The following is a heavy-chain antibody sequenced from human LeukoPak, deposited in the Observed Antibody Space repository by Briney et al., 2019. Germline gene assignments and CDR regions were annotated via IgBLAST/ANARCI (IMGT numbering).Heavy chain of an antibody. CDR3: AREISRFGI. Sequence: PGGSLRLSCAASGFTVSSNYMSWVRQAPGKGLEWVSSIYIGGSTYYADSVKGRFTISRDNPNNTLYLQMHSLRAEDTAVYYCAREISRFGIWGQGNLVTVSS. D-gene: IGHD3-16*01. V-gene: IGHV3-66*01. CDR2: IYIGGST. J-gene: IGHJ4*02. CDR1: GFTVSSNY.